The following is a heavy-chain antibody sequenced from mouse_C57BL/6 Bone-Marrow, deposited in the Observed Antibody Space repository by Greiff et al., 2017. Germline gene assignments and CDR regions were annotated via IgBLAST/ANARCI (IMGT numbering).Heavy chain of an antibody. CDR1: GFTFSSYA. J-gene: IGHJ2*01. Sequence: EVKLVESGGGLVKPGGSLKLSCAASGFTFSSYAMSWVRQTPEKRLEWVATIRYGGSYTYYPDNVKGRFPISSDNAKNNLYLQMGHLKSEDTAMYYCAIVAGGNYGFDYWGQGTTLTVSS. D-gene: IGHD2-1*01. CDR3: AIVAGGNYGFDY. CDR2: IRYGGSYT. V-gene: IGHV5-4*03.